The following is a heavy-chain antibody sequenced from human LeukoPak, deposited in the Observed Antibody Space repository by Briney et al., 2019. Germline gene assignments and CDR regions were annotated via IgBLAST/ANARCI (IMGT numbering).Heavy chain of an antibody. Sequence: GESLKIPRKGSGYSFTSYWIGRVRQMPGKGLKRMGIIYPGDSDPRYSPSFQGHVTISADKSISTAYLQCSSLKASDTAMYYCARLATTVAPYSFDYWGQGTLVTVSS. V-gene: IGHV5-51*01. CDR3: ARLATTVAPYSFDY. CDR1: GYSFTSYW. D-gene: IGHD4-23*01. J-gene: IGHJ4*02. CDR2: IYPGDSDP.